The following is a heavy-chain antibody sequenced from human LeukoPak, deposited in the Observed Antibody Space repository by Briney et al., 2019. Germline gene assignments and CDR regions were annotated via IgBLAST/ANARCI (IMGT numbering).Heavy chain of an antibody. CDR2: IRSKAYGGTT. CDR3: TRDPYYVWGSYRSDY. V-gene: IGHV3-49*04. J-gene: IGHJ4*02. CDR1: GFTFGDYA. D-gene: IGHD3-16*02. Sequence: PGGSLRLSCTASGFTFGDYAMSWARQAPGKGLEWVGFIRSKAYGGTTEYAASVKGRFTISRDDSKSIAYLQMNSLKTEDTAVYYCTRDPYYVWGSYRSDYWGQGTLVTVSS.